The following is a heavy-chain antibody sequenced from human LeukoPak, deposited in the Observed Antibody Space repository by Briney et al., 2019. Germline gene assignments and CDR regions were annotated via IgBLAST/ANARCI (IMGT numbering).Heavy chain of an antibody. CDR3: ARDPVGGRPDY. V-gene: IGHV3-74*01. CDR1: GFTFSTYW. CDR2: IKSDGGST. Sequence: GGSLRLSCAASGFTFSTYWMHWVRQAPGKGLVWVSRIKSDGGSTNYADSVKDRFTISRDNAKNTLFLQMNSLRAEDTAVYYCARDPVGGRPDYWGQGALVTVSS. D-gene: IGHD1-26*01. J-gene: IGHJ4*02.